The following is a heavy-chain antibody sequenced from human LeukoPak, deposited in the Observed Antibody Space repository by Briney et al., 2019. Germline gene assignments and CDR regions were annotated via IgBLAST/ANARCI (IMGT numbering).Heavy chain of an antibody. J-gene: IGHJ6*02. CDR2: IYYSGST. CDR1: GGSIRSYY. Sequence: SETLSLTCTVSGGSIRSYYWSWIRQPPGKGLEWIGYIYYSGSTNYNPSLKSRVTISVDTSKNQFSLKLSSVTAADTAVCYCARARVGPYYYYGMDVWGQGTTVTVSS. V-gene: IGHV4-59*01. CDR3: ARARVGPYYYYGMDV.